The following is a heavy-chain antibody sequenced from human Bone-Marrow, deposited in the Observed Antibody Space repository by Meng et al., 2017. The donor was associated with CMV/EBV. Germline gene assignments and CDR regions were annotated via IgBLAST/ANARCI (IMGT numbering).Heavy chain of an antibody. V-gene: IGHV4-61*01. CDR1: GGSVSSGSYY. CDR2: IYYSGST. Sequence: SETLSLTCTVSGGSVSSGSYYWSWIRQPPGKGLEWIGYIYYSGSTNYNPSLKSRVTISVDTSKNQFSLKLSSVTAADTAVYYCARAYYDFWSGYFPVYYYYGMDVWGQGTTVTVSS. J-gene: IGHJ6*02. CDR3: ARAYYDFWSGYFPVYYYYGMDV. D-gene: IGHD3-3*01.